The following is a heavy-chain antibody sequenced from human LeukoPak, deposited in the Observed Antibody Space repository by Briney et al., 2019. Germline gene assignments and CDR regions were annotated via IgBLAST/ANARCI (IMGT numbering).Heavy chain of an antibody. CDR3: ARVGAYFDY. Sequence: GSLRLSCAASGFTFSSYTMHWIRQAPGKGLEWVSSISGSNSYIFYADSVKGRFTVSRDNAKDSLYLQMNSLRAEDTAVYYCARVGAYFDYWGQGTLVTVSS. CDR1: GFTFSSYT. CDR2: ISGSNSYI. V-gene: IGHV3-21*01. J-gene: IGHJ4*02.